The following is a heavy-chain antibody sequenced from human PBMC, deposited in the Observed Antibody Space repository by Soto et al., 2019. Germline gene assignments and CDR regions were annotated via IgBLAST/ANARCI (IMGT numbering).Heavy chain of an antibody. Sequence: GESLKISCKGSGYSFSTYWIGWVRQMPGKGLEWMGIIYPGDSDTRYSPSFQGQVTISADKSTSTAYLQWSSLKASDTAMYYCARRPSSYISGWYYFDYWGQGTLVTVSS. D-gene: IGHD6-19*01. CDR2: IYPGDSDT. CDR1: GYSFSTYW. V-gene: IGHV5-51*01. CDR3: ARRPSSYISGWYYFDY. J-gene: IGHJ4*02.